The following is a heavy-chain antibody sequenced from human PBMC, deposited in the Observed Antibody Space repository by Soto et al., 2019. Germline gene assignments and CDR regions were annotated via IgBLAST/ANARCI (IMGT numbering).Heavy chain of an antibody. D-gene: IGHD4-17*01. CDR1: GFTFSRYS. V-gene: IGHV3-48*02. Sequence: EVQLVESGGGLVQPGGSLRLSCAAAGFTFSRYSMNWVRQAPGKGLEWVSYISSSSTTIYYADSVKGRFTISRDNAKNSLYLQMNSLRDEDSTFYYCARDSATTVTTRSFDFWGQGTLVTVSS. J-gene: IGHJ4*02. CDR2: ISSSSTTI. CDR3: ARDSATTVTTRSFDF.